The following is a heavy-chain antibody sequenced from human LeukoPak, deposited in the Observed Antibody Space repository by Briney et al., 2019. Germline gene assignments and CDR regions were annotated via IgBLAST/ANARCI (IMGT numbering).Heavy chain of an antibody. CDR3: ARVRGNGWYFDL. Sequence: GGSLILSCAASGFTFSSFSMNWVRQAPGKGLEWVSYISGSSSIKCYADSVKGRFTISRDNAKNSLYLQINSLRDDDTAVYYCARVRGNGWYFDLWGRGTLVTVPS. CDR1: GFTFSSFS. J-gene: IGHJ2*01. CDR2: ISGSSSIK. D-gene: IGHD4-23*01. V-gene: IGHV3-48*02.